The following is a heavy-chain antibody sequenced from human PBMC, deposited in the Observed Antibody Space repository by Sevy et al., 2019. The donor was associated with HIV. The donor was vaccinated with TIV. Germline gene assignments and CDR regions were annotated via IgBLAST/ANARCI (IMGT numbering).Heavy chain of an antibody. Sequence: SESLSLTCTVSGGSISSYYWSWIRQPPGKGLEWIGYIYYSGSTNYNPSLKSRVTISVDTSKNQFSLKLSSVTAADTAVYYLATYYYGSGSYSYFDYWGQGTLVTVSS. CDR3: ATYYYGSGSYSYFDY. V-gene: IGHV4-59*01. CDR1: GGSISSYY. J-gene: IGHJ4*02. CDR2: IYYSGST. D-gene: IGHD3-10*01.